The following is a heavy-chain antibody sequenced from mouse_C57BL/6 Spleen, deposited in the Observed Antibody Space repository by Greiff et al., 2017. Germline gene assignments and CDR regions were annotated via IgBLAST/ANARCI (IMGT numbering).Heavy chain of an antibody. CDR1: GYTFTDYE. CDR2: LDPETGGT. Sequence: QVQLQQSGAELVRPGASVTLSCKASGYTFTDYEMHWVKQTPVHGLEWIGALDPETGGTAYNQKFKGKATLTADKSSSTAYMELRSLTSEASAVYYCTRTCSYAMDYWGQGTSVTVSS. J-gene: IGHJ4*01. CDR3: TRTCSYAMDY. V-gene: IGHV1-15*01.